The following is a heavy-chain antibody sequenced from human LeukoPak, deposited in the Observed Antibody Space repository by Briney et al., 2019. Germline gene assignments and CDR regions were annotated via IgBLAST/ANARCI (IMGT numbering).Heavy chain of an antibody. D-gene: IGHD3-22*01. CDR3: ARARRITMISGFDP. Sequence: PGGSLRFSCAASGFTFSSYSMNWVRQAPGKGLEWVSSISSSSSYIYYADSVKGRFTISRDNAKNSLYLQMNSLRAEDTAVYYCARARRITMISGFDPWGQGTLVTVSS. CDR2: ISSSSSYI. J-gene: IGHJ5*02. V-gene: IGHV3-21*01. CDR1: GFTFSSYS.